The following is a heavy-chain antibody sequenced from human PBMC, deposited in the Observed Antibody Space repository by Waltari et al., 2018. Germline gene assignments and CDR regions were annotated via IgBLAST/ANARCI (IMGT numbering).Heavy chain of an antibody. CDR2: ISWNRCSI. Sequence: EVQLVETGGGLVQPGRSLRLSCAAAGFTIADYAMHWVRQPPGKGLEWVSGISWNRCSIGYADSVKGRFTISRDNAKNSLYLQMNSLRAEDMALYYCAKDTSGSYYGFWFDPWGQGTLVTVSS. J-gene: IGHJ5*02. CDR3: AKDTSGSYYGFWFDP. CDR1: GFTIADYA. D-gene: IGHD1-26*01. V-gene: IGHV3-9*03.